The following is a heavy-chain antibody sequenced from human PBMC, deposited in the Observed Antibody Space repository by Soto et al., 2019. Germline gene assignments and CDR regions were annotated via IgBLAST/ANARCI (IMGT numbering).Heavy chain of an antibody. D-gene: IGHD5-12*01. CDR1: GFIFSDYE. CDR2: ISGSGLTI. CDR3: ARGPYRNTYNWFDS. Sequence: EVQLVESGGGLVQPGGSLRLSCAASGFIFSDYEINWVRQAPGKGLEWVSYISGSGLTIYYADSVKGRFTISRDNAKNSLYLQMNRLGVEDTAVYYCARGPYRNTYNWFDSWGQGTLVTVSS. V-gene: IGHV3-48*03. J-gene: IGHJ5*02.